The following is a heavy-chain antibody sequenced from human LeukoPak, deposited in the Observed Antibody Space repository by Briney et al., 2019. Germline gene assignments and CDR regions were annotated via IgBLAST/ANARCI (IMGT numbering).Heavy chain of an antibody. Sequence: GGSLRLSCAASGFTFSTYWMNWYRQAPGKGLEWVGNINQDASERNYVDSVRGRFTISRDNAKNSLHLQMNSLRAEDTAVYYCATDRDNSDWQKRFDSWGQGTLVTVSS. D-gene: IGHD2-21*02. V-gene: IGHV3-7*01. CDR3: ATDRDNSDWQKRFDS. CDR1: GFTFSTYW. J-gene: IGHJ4*02. CDR2: INQDASER.